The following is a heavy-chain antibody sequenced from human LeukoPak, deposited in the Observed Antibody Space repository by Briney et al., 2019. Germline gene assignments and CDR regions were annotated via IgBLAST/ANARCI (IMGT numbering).Heavy chain of an antibody. V-gene: IGHV3-15*01. CDR3: TTLYYYDSSAYSITYVLDL. J-gene: IGHJ3*01. D-gene: IGHD3-22*01. Sequence: MAGGSLRLSCQASGFTFNNAWMSWVRQAPGKGLGWVGRIKSKTDGGEADYAESVKGRFTISRDDPKKTMYLQMNNLQTEDTAVYFCTTLYYYDSSAYSITYVLDLWGQGTMVTVSS. CDR1: GFTFNNAW. CDR2: IKSKTDGGEA.